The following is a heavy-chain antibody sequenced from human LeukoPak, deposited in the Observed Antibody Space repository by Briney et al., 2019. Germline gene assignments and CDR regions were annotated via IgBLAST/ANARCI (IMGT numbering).Heavy chain of an antibody. CDR1: GFTFSSYW. V-gene: IGHV3-74*01. Sequence: GGSLRLSCAASGFTFSSYWMHWVRQVPGKGLVWVSRIKTDGSRIGYADSVGGRFTISRDNARNTLSLQMNSLRAEDTAVYYCAREGAPGGLDYWGQGILVTVSS. J-gene: IGHJ4*02. D-gene: IGHD3-16*01. CDR2: IKTDGSRI. CDR3: AREGAPGGLDY.